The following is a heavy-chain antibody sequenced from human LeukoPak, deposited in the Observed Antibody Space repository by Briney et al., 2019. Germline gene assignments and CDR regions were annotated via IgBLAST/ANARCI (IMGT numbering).Heavy chain of an antibody. CDR1: GFTFSGYW. J-gene: IGHJ4*02. Sequence: GGSLRLSCAASGFTFSGYWMAWVRQAPGKGLEWVANIKQDGSDKNYVDSVRGRFTISRDNAKTSLDLQMNSLRVEDTAVYYCARDLGGILDFWGQGTLVTVSS. V-gene: IGHV3-7*04. CDR2: IKQDGSDK. D-gene: IGHD3-10*01. CDR3: ARDLGGILDF.